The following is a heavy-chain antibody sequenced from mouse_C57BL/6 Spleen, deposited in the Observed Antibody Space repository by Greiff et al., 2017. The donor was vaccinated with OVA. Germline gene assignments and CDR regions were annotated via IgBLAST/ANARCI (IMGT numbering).Heavy chain of an antibody. D-gene: IGHD1-1*01. J-gene: IGHJ4*01. CDR3: ARSPITTVVATKYAMDY. CDR1: GYTFTSYW. V-gene: IGHV1-64*01. CDR2: IHPNSGST. Sequence: VQLQQSGAELVKPGASVKLSCKASGYTFTSYWMHWVKQRPGQGLEWIGMIHPNSGSTNYNEKFKSKATLTVDKSSSTAYMQLSSLTSEDSAVYYCARSPITTVVATKYAMDYWGQGTSVTVSS.